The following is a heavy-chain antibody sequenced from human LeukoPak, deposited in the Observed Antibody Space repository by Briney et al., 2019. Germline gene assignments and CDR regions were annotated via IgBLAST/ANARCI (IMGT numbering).Heavy chain of an antibody. Sequence: PSETLSLTCAVYGGSFSGYYWSWIRQPPREGLEWIGEINHSGSTNYNPSFKSRVTISVDTSRNQFSLKLSSVTAADTAVYYCARLRAVTRSSSWLQVRRRFDYWGQGTLVTVSS. V-gene: IGHV4-34*01. CDR3: ARLRAVTRSSSWLQVRRRFDY. J-gene: IGHJ4*02. D-gene: IGHD6-13*01. CDR1: GGSFSGYY. CDR2: INHSGST.